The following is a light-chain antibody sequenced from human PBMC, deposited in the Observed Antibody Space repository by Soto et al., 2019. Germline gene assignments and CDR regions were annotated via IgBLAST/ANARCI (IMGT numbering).Light chain of an antibody. J-gene: IGKJ1*01. CDR3: QQYHNSGT. CDR2: GAS. CDR1: QRVSSN. V-gene: IGKV3D-15*01. Sequence: EIVLTQSPATLSLSPGERATLSCRARQRVSSNLAWYQHKPGQAPRLLIYGASTRATGIPARFSGSGSGTDFTLTISSLESEDFAVYYCQQYHNSGTFGQGTKVDI.